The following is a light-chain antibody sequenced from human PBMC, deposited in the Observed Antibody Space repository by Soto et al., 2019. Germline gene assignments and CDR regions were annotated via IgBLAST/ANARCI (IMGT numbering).Light chain of an antibody. CDR2: EVS. J-gene: IGLJ2*01. V-gene: IGLV2-14*01. CDR3: SSYTSSSTLV. CDR1: SSDVGGYNY. Sequence: QSVLTHPASVSGSPGQSITISCTGTSSDVGGYNYVSWYQQHPGKAPKLMIYEVSDLPSGVSNRFSGSKSGNTASLTISGLQAEDEADYYCSSYTSSSTLVFGGGTKLTVL.